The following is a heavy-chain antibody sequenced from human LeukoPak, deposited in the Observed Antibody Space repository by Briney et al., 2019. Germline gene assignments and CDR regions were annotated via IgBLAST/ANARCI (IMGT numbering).Heavy chain of an antibody. D-gene: IGHD5-24*01. CDR3: ARALRDGYNFGFDY. CDR1: GFTVNSNY. V-gene: IGHV3-53*01. J-gene: IGHJ4*02. Sequence: GGSLRLSCAASGFTVNSNYMSWVRQAPGKGLEWVSVIYSGGSTYYADSVKGRFTISRDNSKNTLYLQMNSLRAEDTAVYYCARALRDGYNFGFDYWGQGTLVTVSS. CDR2: IYSGGST.